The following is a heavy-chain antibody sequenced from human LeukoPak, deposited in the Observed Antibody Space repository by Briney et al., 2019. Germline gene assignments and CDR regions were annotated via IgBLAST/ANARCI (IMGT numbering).Heavy chain of an antibody. J-gene: IGHJ3*02. CDR3: AKGVVGATHDAFDI. Sequence: GGSLRLSCAASGFTFSSSAMSWVRQAPGMGLEWVSTISGSASSTYYADSVKGRFTISRDNSKNTLYLQMNSLKTEDTAVYYCAKGVVGATHDAFDIWGQGTRVTASS. CDR2: ISGSASST. CDR1: GFTFSSSA. D-gene: IGHD1-26*01. V-gene: IGHV3-23*01.